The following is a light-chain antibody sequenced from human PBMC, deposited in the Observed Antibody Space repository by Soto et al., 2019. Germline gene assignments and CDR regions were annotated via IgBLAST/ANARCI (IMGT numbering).Light chain of an antibody. Sequence: EIVLTQSPGTLSLSPGERATLSCRASQSISSSYIAWYQQKPGQAPRLLIYGASSRATGIPDRFRGSGSGTEFTLTISRLDPEDFAVYYCQQYGSSFGPGTRVDIK. CDR3: QQYGSS. CDR1: QSISSSY. CDR2: GAS. V-gene: IGKV3-20*01. J-gene: IGKJ3*01.